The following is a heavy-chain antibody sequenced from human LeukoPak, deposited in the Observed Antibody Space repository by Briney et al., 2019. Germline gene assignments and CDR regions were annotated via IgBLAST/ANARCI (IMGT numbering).Heavy chain of an antibody. Sequence: SVKVSCKASGGTFSSYAISWVRQAPGQGLEWMGRIIPILGIANYAQKFQGRVTITADKSTSTAYMELSSLRSEDAAVYYCARERDIVLMVSDYWGQGTLVTVSS. CDR2: IIPILGIA. CDR3: ARERDIVLMVSDY. V-gene: IGHV1-69*04. D-gene: IGHD2-8*01. CDR1: GGTFSSYA. J-gene: IGHJ4*02.